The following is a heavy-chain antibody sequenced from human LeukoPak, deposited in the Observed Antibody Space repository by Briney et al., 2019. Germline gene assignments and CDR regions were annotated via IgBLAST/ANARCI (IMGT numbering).Heavy chain of an antibody. CDR2: IHHSGST. D-gene: IGHD2-15*01. CDR1: GYSISSGYY. CDR3: ARFFSAATWGYNWFDP. V-gene: IGHV4-38-2*02. Sequence: SETLSLTCTVSGYSISSGYYWGWIRQPPGRGLEWIGNIHHSGSTYYKPSLRSRVIISVDTSKNQFSLRLSSVTAADTAVYYCARFFSAATWGYNWFDPWGQGTLVTVSS. J-gene: IGHJ5*02.